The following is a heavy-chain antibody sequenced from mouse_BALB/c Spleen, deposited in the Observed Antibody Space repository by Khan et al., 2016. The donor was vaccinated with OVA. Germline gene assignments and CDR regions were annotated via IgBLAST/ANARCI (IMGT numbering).Heavy chain of an antibody. CDR3: ARQPYYHYYIMDY. J-gene: IGHJ4*01. CDR1: GFSLTDYG. CDR2: IWSDGTT. V-gene: IGHV2-6-1*01. Sequence: QVQLKESGPGLVAPSQSLSITCTISGFSLTDYGIHWVRQPPGKGLEWLMVIWSDGTTTYNSALKSRLSISKDNSTSQVFLKMNSLQTDDTAMYFCARQPYYHYYIMDYWGQGTSVTVSS. D-gene: IGHD2-10*01.